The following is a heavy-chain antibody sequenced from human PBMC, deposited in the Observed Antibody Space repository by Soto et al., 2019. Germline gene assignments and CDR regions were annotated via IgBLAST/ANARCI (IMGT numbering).Heavy chain of an antibody. CDR1: GGAINSGGYY. CDR2: IYYSGDT. D-gene: IGHD2-15*01. V-gene: IGHV4-31*03. Sequence: QVQLQESGPGLVKPSHTLSLTCTVSGGAINSGGYYCSWIRQHPGKGLEWIGKIYYSGDTSYNPSLKSRATMSIDTSKNQFVLKMTSVTAADTAVYYCARDGDCSGGSCYLGYGLDVWGRGTTVTVSS. CDR3: ARDGDCSGGSCYLGYGLDV. J-gene: IGHJ6*02.